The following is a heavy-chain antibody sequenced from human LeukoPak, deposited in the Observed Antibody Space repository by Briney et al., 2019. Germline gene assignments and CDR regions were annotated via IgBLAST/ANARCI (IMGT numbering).Heavy chain of an antibody. CDR2: IKQDGFEK. V-gene: IGHV3-7*04. CDR3: ARGAYYDILTGSYPPLGWFDS. CDR1: GFTFSRYW. D-gene: IGHD3-9*01. Sequence: GALRLSCAASGFTFSRYWMSWVRQAPGKGLEWVANIKQDGFEKYYVDSVKGRFTISRDNAKNSLYLQMNSLRADDTAMYYCARGAYYDILTGSYPPLGWFDSWGQGTLVTVSS. J-gene: IGHJ5*01.